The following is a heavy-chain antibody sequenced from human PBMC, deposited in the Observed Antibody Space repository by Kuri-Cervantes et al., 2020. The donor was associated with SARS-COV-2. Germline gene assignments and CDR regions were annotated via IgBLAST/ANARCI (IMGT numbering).Heavy chain of an antibody. CDR1: GYTFSDYF. CDR3: AAPPMDFWSGTAQQPGDFIKYYFDY. CDR2: INPRSGGT. D-gene: IGHD3-3*01. Sequence: ASVKVSCKASGYTFSDYFIHWVRQAPGQGLEWMGCINPRSGGTQLVEKFQGRVTMTRDTSISTAYMELSRLRSDDTAVYYCAAPPMDFWSGTAQQPGDFIKYYFDYWGQGTLVTVSS. J-gene: IGHJ4*02. V-gene: IGHV1-2*02.